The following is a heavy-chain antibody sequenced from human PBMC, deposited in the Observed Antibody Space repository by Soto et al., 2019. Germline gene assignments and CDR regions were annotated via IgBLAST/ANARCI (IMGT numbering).Heavy chain of an antibody. Sequence: EVQLLESGGGLVQPGGSLRLYCAASGFTFSSYAMRWIRQAPVKGLEWVSAISGSGDSTYYADSVKGRFTISRDNSKNTLYLQMNSLRAADTAVYDCARRGSGSYYDYWGQGTLVTVSS. V-gene: IGHV3-23*01. CDR3: ARRGSGSYYDY. J-gene: IGHJ4*02. D-gene: IGHD1-26*01. CDR1: GFTFSSYA. CDR2: ISGSGDST.